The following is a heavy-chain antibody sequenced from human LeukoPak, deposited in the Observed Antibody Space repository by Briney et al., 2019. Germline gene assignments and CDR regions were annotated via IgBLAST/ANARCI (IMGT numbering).Heavy chain of an antibody. CDR1: GGSISSSSYY. Sequence: SETLSLTCTVSGGSISSSSYYWGWIRQPPGKGLEWIGSIYYSGSTYYNPSLKSRVTISVDTSKNQFSLKLSSVTAADTAVYYCARTSDDSSGYYPPHWFDPWGQGTLVTVSS. D-gene: IGHD3-22*01. CDR2: IYYSGST. CDR3: ARTSDDSSGYYPPHWFDP. J-gene: IGHJ5*02. V-gene: IGHV4-39*07.